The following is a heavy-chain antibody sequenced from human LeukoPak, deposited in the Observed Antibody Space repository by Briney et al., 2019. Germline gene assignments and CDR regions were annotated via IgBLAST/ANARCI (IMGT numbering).Heavy chain of an antibody. J-gene: IGHJ4*02. CDR1: GFTFRNYV. Sequence: GGSLRLSCAASGFTFRNYVIHWVRQATGKGLEWVAVTSSDLNVKLYADSVKGRFTISRDNSRSTLYLQMNSLRPEDAAIYYCAREGYYGSGSPPSLYFDYWGQGTLVTVSS. V-gene: IGHV3-30-3*01. CDR3: AREGYYGSGSPPSLYFDY. CDR2: TSSDLNVK. D-gene: IGHD3-10*01.